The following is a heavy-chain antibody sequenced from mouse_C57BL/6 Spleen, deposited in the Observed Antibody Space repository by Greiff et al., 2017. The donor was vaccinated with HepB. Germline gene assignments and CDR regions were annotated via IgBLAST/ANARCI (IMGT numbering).Heavy chain of an antibody. D-gene: IGHD1-1*02. V-gene: IGHV1-50*01. CDR3: ARRGGKEGY. CDR1: GYTFTSYW. Sequence: QVHVKQPGAELVKPGASVKLSCKASGYTFTSYWMQWVKQRPGQGLEWIGEIDPSDSYTNYNQKFKGKATLTVDTSSSTAYMQLSSLTSEDSAVYYCARRGGKEGYWGQGTTLTVSS. J-gene: IGHJ2*01. CDR2: IDPSDSYT.